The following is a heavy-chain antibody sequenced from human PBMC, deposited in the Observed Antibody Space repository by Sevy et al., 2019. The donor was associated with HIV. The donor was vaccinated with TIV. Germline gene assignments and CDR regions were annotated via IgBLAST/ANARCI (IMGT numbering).Heavy chain of an antibody. CDR1: GFAFSNYYA. CDR3: ARPRANYVDHYFFYAMDV. Sequence: GGSQRLSCAASGFAFSNYYAMHWVRQAPGKGLEWVALISYDGSDKYYADSVKGRFTISRDNFKNTLYLQMNSLTTADTAVYYCARPRANYVDHYFFYAMDVWGQGTTVTVSS. D-gene: IGHD4-17*01. CDR2: ISYDGSDK. J-gene: IGHJ6*02. V-gene: IGHV3-30-3*01.